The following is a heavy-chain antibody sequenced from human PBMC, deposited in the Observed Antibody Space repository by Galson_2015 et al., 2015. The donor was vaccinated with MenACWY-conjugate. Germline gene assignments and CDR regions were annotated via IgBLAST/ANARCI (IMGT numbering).Heavy chain of an antibody. V-gene: IGHV3-20*04. CDR3: ARAFSSDWYSDY. J-gene: IGHJ4*02. Sequence: SLRLSCAASGFTFDDYGMSWVRQAPGKGLEWVSGINWDGDSTGYADSVKGRFTISRDNAKNSLYLQMNSLRAEDTALYYCARAFSSDWYSDYWGQGTLVTVSS. CDR2: INWDGDST. D-gene: IGHD6-19*01. CDR1: GFTFDDYG.